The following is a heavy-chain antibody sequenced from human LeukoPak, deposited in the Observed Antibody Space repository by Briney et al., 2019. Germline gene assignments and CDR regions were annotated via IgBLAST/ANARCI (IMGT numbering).Heavy chain of an antibody. J-gene: IGHJ3*02. CDR3: ATSSPIVVVIDAFDI. D-gene: IGHD3-22*01. V-gene: IGHV1-24*01. Sequence: ASVKVSCKVSGYTLTELSMHWVRQAPGKGLEWMGGFDPEDGETIYAQKVQGRITMTEDTSTDTAYMELSSLRSEDADVYDCATSSPIVVVIDAFDIWGQGTMVTVSS. CDR2: FDPEDGET. CDR1: GYTLTELS.